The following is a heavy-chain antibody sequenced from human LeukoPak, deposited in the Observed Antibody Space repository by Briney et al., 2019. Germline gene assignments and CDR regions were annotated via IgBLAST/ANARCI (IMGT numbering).Heavy chain of an antibody. CDR3: ARGLAAMVTDADY. CDR1: GFTFSTYV. D-gene: IGHD5-18*01. J-gene: IGHJ4*02. V-gene: IGHV3-21*01. CDR2: ISSSSSYI. Sequence: GGSLRLSCAASGFTFSTYVMTWVRQAPGKGLEWVSSISSSSSYIYYADSVKGRFTISRDNAKNSLYLQMNSLRAEDTAVYYCARGLAAMVTDADYWGQGTLVTVSS.